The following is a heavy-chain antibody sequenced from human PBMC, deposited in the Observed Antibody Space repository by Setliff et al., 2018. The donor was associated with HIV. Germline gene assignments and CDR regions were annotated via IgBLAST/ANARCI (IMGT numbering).Heavy chain of an antibody. J-gene: IGHJ6*02. CDR3: ARAAYYNGLDV. CDR2: VNSDGSRA. CDR1: GFTFSSYW. V-gene: IGHV3-74*01. D-gene: IGHD3-10*01. Sequence: PGGSLRLSCAASGFTFSSYWMHWVRQVPGKGLVWVSSVNSDGSRAIYADSVKGRFTISRDNAKNTVYLQMDSLRAEDTAVYYCARAAYYNGLDVWGQGTTVTVSS.